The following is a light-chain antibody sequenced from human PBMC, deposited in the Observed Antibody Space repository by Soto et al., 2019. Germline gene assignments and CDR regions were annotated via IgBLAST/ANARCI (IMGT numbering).Light chain of an antibody. J-gene: IGLJ1*01. CDR3: SSYTTSDPYV. CDR1: SSDVGAYNY. CDR2: DVS. V-gene: IGLV2-14*01. Sequence: QSVLTQPASVSGPPGQSIAISCSGTSSDVGAYNYVSWYQQHPGKAPKLMIYDVSNRPSGVSDRFSGSKSGNTASLTISGLQAEDEAHYYCSSYTTSDPYVFGSGTKVPVL.